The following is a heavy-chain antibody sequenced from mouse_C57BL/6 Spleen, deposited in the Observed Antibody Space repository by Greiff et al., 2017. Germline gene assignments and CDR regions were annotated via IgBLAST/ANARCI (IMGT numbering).Heavy chain of an antibody. Sequence: QVQLQQPGAELVRPGSSVKLSCKASGYTFTSYWMHWVKQRPIQGLEWIGNIDPSDSETHYNQKFKDKATLTVDKSSSTAYMQLSSLTSRDSAVYYCARHHYYGSTLGAMDYWGQGTSVTVSS. CDR2: IDPSDSET. CDR3: ARHHYYGSTLGAMDY. D-gene: IGHD1-1*01. J-gene: IGHJ4*01. V-gene: IGHV1-52*01. CDR1: GYTFTSYW.